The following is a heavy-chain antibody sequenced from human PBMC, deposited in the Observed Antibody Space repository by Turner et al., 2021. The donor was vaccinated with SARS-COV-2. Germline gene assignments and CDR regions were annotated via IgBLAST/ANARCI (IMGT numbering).Heavy chain of an antibody. CDR3: ARARGVDYYDSTGQRFDP. J-gene: IGHJ5*02. V-gene: IGHV1-69*01. Sequence: QVQLVQSGAEVKKPGSSVKVACKASGGTFSSYAISWVRQAPGQGLEWMGGIIPIVGTANYAQKFQGRVTITADESTSTAYMELSSLRSEVTAVYYCARARGVDYYDSTGQRFDPWGQGTLVTVSS. D-gene: IGHD3-22*01. CDR2: IIPIVGTA. CDR1: GGTFSSYA.